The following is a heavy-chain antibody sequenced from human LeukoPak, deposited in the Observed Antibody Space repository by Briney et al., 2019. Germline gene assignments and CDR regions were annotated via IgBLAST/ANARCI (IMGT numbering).Heavy chain of an antibody. Sequence: GESLKISCKGSGYSFSSYWIGWVRQMPGKGLEWMGIIYPGHSDTKYSPSFQGQVTISADKSISTAYLQWSSLKASDTAMYYCARHAYDSSGYNLDYWGQGTLVTVSS. CDR3: ARHAYDSSGYNLDY. V-gene: IGHV5-51*01. J-gene: IGHJ4*02. CDR2: IYPGHSDT. CDR1: GYSFSSYW. D-gene: IGHD3-22*01.